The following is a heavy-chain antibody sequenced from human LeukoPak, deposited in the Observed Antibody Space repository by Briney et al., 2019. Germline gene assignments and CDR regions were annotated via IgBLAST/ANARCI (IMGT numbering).Heavy chain of an antibody. CDR1: GGSIRSYY. D-gene: IGHD6-19*01. CDR3: ARAHSSGWYEFDY. J-gene: IGHJ4*02. V-gene: IGHV4-59*01. Sequence: PSETLSLTCTVSGGSIRSYYWSWIRQPPGKGLEWIGYIYYSGSTNYNPSLKSRVTISVDTSKNQFSLKLSSVTAADTAVYYCARAHSSGWYEFDYWDQGTLVTVSS. CDR2: IYYSGST.